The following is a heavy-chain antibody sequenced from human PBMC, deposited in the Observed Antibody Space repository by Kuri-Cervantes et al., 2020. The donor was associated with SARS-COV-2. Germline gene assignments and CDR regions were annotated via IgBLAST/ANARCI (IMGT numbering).Heavy chain of an antibody. CDR1: GYTFTGYY. J-gene: IGHJ6*03. CDR3: ARDGYSYGVYYYYYLDV. D-gene: IGHD5-18*01. Sequence: ASVKVSCKASGYTFTGYYIHWVRQAPGQGLEWMGWISGYNGNTYYAQKFQGRVTMTIDTSTTTAYMELRSLRSDDTAVYYCARDGYSYGVYYYYYLDVWGKGTMVTVSS. CDR2: ISGYNGNT. V-gene: IGHV1-18*04.